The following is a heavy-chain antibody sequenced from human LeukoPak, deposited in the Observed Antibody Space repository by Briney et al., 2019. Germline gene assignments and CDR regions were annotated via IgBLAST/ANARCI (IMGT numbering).Heavy chain of an antibody. CDR3: ARELLWFGELAYFDY. CDR2: IYHSGST. D-gene: IGHD3-10*01. CDR1: GYSISSGYY. Sequence: SETLSLTCTVSGYSISSGYYWGWIRQPPGKGLEWIGSIYHSGSTYYNPSLKSRVTISVDTSKNQFSLKLSSVTAADTAVYYCARELLWFGELAYFDYWGQGTLVTVSS. J-gene: IGHJ4*02. V-gene: IGHV4-38-2*02.